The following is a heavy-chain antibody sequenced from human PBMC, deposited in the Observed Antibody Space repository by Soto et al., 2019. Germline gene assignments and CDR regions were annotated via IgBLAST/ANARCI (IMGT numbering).Heavy chain of an antibody. CDR2: IYWDDDK. V-gene: IGHV2-5*02. CDR3: AHSPRITMYDY. D-gene: IGHD3-10*02. Sequence: QITLRESGPTLVKPTQTLTLTCTFSGFSLSTNGVGVGWIRQPPGKALEWLALIYWDDDKRYSPSLKSRLTITKDTSKNRVVLTMTNLDPVDTATYYCAHSPRITMYDYWGQGTLVTVSS. CDR1: GFSLSTNGVG. J-gene: IGHJ4*02.